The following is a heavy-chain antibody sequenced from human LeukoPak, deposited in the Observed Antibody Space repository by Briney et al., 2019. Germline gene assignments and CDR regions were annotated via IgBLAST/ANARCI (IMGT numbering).Heavy chain of an antibody. V-gene: IGHV3-23*01. CDR2: ISGSGGST. Sequence: GGSLRLSCAASGFTFSSYAISWVRQAPGKGLEWVSAISGSGGSTYYADSVKGRFTFSRDNSKNTLYLQMNSLRAEDTAVYYCAKDLYSSGWWYGMDVWGQGTTVTVSS. D-gene: IGHD6-19*01. CDR1: GFTFSSYA. J-gene: IGHJ6*02. CDR3: AKDLYSSGWWYGMDV.